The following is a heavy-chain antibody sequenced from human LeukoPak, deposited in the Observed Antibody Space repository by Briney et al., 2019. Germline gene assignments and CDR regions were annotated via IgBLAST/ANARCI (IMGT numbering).Heavy chain of an antibody. CDR1: GGSISSGSYY. Sequence: SETLSLTCTVSGGSISSGSYYWSWIRQPAGKGLEWIGRIYTSGSTNYNPSLKSRVTISVDTSKNQFSLKLSSVTAADTAVYYCAADTDYWGQGTTVTFSS. J-gene: IGHJ4*02. D-gene: IGHD2-2*02. V-gene: IGHV4-61*02. CDR2: IYTSGST. CDR3: AADTDY.